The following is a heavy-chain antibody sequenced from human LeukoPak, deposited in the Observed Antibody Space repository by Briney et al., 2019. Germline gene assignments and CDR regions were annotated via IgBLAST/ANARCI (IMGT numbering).Heavy chain of an antibody. CDR3: VSFYEAY. V-gene: IGHV3-74*01. D-gene: IGHD2/OR15-2a*01. Sequence: GGSLRLSCAAFGNYWMHWVRQAPGKGLVWVSHINSDGSWTSYADSVKGRFTVSKDNAKNTVYLQMNNLRAEDTAVYYCVSFYEAYWGRGTLVTVSS. CDR2: INSDGSWT. J-gene: IGHJ4*02. CDR1: GNYW.